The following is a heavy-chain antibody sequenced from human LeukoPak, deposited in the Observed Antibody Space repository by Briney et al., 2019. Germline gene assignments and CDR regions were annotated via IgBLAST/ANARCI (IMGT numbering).Heavy chain of an antibody. D-gene: IGHD3-22*01. J-gene: IGHJ4*02. Sequence: GRSLRLSCAASGFTFSSYAMHWVRQAPGKGLEWVAVISYDGSNKYYADSVKGRFTISRDNSKNTLYLQMNSLRAEDTAVYYCARGLFDLDYYDSSGPIDYWGQGTLVTVSS. CDR2: ISYDGSNK. CDR1: GFTFSSYA. V-gene: IGHV3-30*04. CDR3: ARGLFDLDYYDSSGPIDY.